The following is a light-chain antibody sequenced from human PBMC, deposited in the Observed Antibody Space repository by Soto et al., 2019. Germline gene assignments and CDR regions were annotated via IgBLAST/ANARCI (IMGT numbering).Light chain of an antibody. V-gene: IGKV1-6*01. CDR2: TAS. Sequence: AIQMAQSPSSLSASVGDRVAMSCRASQDIRNDLGWFQQKPGKAPKLLINTASTLQSGVSSRFSGSGSGTDFTLTISSLQPEDFATYYCLQDYIYPWTFGQGTKVDIK. J-gene: IGKJ1*01. CDR3: LQDYIYPWT. CDR1: QDIRND.